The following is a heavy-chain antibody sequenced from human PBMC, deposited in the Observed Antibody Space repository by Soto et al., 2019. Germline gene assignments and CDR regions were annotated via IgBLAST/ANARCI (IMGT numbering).Heavy chain of an antibody. CDR3: ARQAYYYGSGSYFRPFYYYYGMDV. CDR1: GGSISSSSYY. J-gene: IGHJ6*02. V-gene: IGHV4-39*01. D-gene: IGHD3-10*01. CDR2: IYYSGST. Sequence: TLSLTCTVSGGSISSSSYYWGWIRQPPGKGLEWIGSIYYSGSTYYNPSLKSRVTISVDTSKNQFSLKLSSVTAADTAVYYCARQAYYYGSGSYFRPFYYYYGMDVWGQGTTVTVSS.